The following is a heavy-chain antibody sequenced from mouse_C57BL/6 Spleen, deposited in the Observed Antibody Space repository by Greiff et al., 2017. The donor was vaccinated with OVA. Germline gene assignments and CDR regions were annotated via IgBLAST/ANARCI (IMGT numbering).Heavy chain of an antibody. CDR1: GYTFTSYW. Sequence: QVQLQQPGAELVRPGSSVKLSCKASGYTFTSYWMHWVKQSPIQGLEWIGNIDPSDSETHYNQKFKDKATLTVDKSSSTAYMQLSSLTSEDSAVYYCARSPRGAYFDYWGQGTTLTVAS. J-gene: IGHJ2*01. CDR2: IDPSDSET. D-gene: IGHD3-1*01. CDR3: ARSPRGAYFDY. V-gene: IGHV1-52*01.